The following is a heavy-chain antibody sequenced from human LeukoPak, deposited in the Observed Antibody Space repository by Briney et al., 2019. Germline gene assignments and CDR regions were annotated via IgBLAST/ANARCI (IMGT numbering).Heavy chain of an antibody. J-gene: IGHJ4*02. CDR1: GGSISSGGYY. CDR3: AREVVVAGKGGFDY. D-gene: IGHD6-19*01. Sequence: PSEILSLTCTVSGGSISSGGYYWSWIRQHPGKGLEWIGYIYYSGSTYYNPSLKSRVTISVDTSKNQFSLKLSSVTAADTAVYYCAREVVVAGKGGFDYWGQGTLVTVSS. V-gene: IGHV4-31*03. CDR2: IYYSGST.